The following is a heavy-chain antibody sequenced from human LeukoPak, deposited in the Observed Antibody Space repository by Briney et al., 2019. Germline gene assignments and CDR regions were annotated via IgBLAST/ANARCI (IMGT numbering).Heavy chain of an antibody. Sequence: SETLSLTCTVSGGSISSYYWSRIRQPPGKGLEWIGYIYYSGSTNYNPSLKSRVTISVDTSKNQFSLKLSSVTAADTAVYYCARLPGTLIRDGYYGSGSHYYYYGMDVWGQGTTVTVSS. CDR3: ARLPGTLIRDGYYGSGSHYYYYGMDV. J-gene: IGHJ6*02. CDR2: IYYSGST. V-gene: IGHV4-59*08. CDR1: GGSISSYY. D-gene: IGHD3-10*01.